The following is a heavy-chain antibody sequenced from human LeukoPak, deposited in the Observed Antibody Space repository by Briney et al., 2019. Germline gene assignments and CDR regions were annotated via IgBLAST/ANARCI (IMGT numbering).Heavy chain of an antibody. CDR3: ASDQNF. D-gene: IGHD2-2*01. Sequence: SETLSLTCAVYNGSFSGYYWSWIRQSPGKGLEWIGEINHTGRTNYNPALKSRVIISVDTFKNQFSLKLSSVIAADTAVYYCASDQNFWGQGTLVTVSS. V-gene: IGHV4-34*01. CDR1: NGSFSGYY. J-gene: IGHJ4*02. CDR2: INHTGRT.